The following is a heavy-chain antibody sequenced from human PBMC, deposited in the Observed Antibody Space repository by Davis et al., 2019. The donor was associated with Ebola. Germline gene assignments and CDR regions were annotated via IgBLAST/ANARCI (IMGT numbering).Heavy chain of an antibody. Sequence: AASVKVSCKASGHTFSTYGINWVRQAPGQGLEWMGWISAYTGYTNYAQKLQGRVTMTTDTSASTAYMELSSLRSEDTAVYYCARDPSGWYYFDYWGQGTLVTVSS. CDR3: ARDPSGWYYFDY. J-gene: IGHJ4*02. CDR1: GHTFSTYG. D-gene: IGHD6-19*01. V-gene: IGHV1-18*04. CDR2: ISAYTGYT.